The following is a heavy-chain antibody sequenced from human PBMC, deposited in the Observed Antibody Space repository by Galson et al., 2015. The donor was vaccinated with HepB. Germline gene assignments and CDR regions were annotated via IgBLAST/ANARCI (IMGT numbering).Heavy chain of an antibody. CDR2: ITIHNKDT. J-gene: IGHJ6*02. CDR1: GYTFTRYG. D-gene: IGHD3-22*01. CDR3: ARGPNYYDSSGGMDV. Sequence: SVKVSCKASGYTFTRYGISWVRQAPGQGLEWMGWITIHNKDTNYAQKFQDRVTMTTDTSTTTSYMEVRGLRSDDTAMYYCARGPNYYDSSGGMDVWGRGTTVTVSS. V-gene: IGHV1-18*01.